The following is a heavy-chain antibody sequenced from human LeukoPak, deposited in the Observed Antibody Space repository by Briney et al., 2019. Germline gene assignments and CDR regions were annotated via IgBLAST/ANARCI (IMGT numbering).Heavy chain of an antibody. D-gene: IGHD4-11*01. CDR2: ISDSGVST. Sequence: GGSLRLSCAASGFTFSSYVMSWVRQAPGKGLEWVSAISDSGVSTYYADSVKGRFTISRDNSKNTLYLQMNSLRAEDTAVYYCAKALYDYSNYDWFDPWGQGTLVTVSS. CDR1: GFTFSSYV. CDR3: AKALYDYSNYDWFDP. J-gene: IGHJ5*02. V-gene: IGHV3-23*01.